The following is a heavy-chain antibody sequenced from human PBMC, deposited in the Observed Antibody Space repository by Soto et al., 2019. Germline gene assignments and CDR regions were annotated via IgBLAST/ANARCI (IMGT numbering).Heavy chain of an antibody. Sequence: QVKLVQSGAEVKKPGASVKVSCKASGYTFTSYGISWVRQAPGQGLEWMGWISAYNGNTNYAQKLQGRVTMTTDTSTSKAYMELRSLRSDDTAVYYCARDIAASITREVWFDTWGQGTLVTVSS. CDR1: GYTFTSYG. CDR2: ISAYNGNT. D-gene: IGHD6-13*01. V-gene: IGHV1-18*04. J-gene: IGHJ5*02. CDR3: ARDIAASITREVWFDT.